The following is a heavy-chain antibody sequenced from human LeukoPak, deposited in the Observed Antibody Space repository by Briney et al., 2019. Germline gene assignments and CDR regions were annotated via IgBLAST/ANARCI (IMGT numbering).Heavy chain of an antibody. CDR3: AKEGAYPIVTYDS. D-gene: IGHD4-11*01. V-gene: IGHV3-48*04. J-gene: IGHJ5*01. Sequence: GGSLRLSCAASGFTFSDYSIDWVRQAPGKGLEWVSYISSGSNTIYYAASVRGRFTISRDNAKNTLYLQMNNVRAEDTAVYYCAKEGAYPIVTYDSWGQGTLVTVSS. CDR1: GFTFSDYS. CDR2: ISSGSNTI.